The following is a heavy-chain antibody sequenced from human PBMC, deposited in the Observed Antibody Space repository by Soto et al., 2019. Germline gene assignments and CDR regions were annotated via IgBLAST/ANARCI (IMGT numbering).Heavy chain of an antibody. V-gene: IGHV5-51*01. CDR3: ARHQGEQSAFDI. Sequence: GESLKISCEASGYDFTFYWIGWVRLLPGKGLEWMGIIYPDDSDTRYSPSFQGQVTISADKSITTAFLQWSSLEASDTGMYYCARHQGEQSAFDIWGQGTMVTVSS. J-gene: IGHJ3*02. CDR2: IYPDDSDT. CDR1: GYDFTFYW. D-gene: IGHD3-16*01.